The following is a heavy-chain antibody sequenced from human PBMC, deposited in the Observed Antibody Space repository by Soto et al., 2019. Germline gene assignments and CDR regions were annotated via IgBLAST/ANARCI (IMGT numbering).Heavy chain of an antibody. CDR2: INHSGST. CDR3: ARGLRWLPVDY. Sequence: PSETLSLTCAVYGGSFSGYYWSWIRQPPGKGLERIGEINHSGSTNYNPSLKSRVTISVDTSKNQFSLKLSSVTAADTAVYYCARGLRWLPVDYWGQGTLVTVSS. V-gene: IGHV4-34*01. D-gene: IGHD5-12*01. J-gene: IGHJ4*02. CDR1: GGSFSGYY.